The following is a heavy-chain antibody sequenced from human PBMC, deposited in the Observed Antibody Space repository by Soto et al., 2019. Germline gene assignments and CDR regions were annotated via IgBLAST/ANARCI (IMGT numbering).Heavy chain of an antibody. CDR1: GFTFSSYA. Sequence: EVQLLESGGGLVQPGGSLRLSCAASGFTFSSYAMSWVRQAPGKGLEWVSGISGSGARTYYADSVKGRFTISRDNSKNTLYLQMDSPRAGDTALFYCASRRSSGWLLPFDYWGQGTLVTVSS. J-gene: IGHJ4*02. D-gene: IGHD6-19*01. V-gene: IGHV3-23*01. CDR3: ASRRSSGWLLPFDY. CDR2: ISGSGART.